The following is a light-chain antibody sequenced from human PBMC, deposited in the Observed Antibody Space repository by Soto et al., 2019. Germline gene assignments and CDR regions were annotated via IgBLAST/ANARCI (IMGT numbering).Light chain of an antibody. Sequence: QSVLTQPPSVSGAPGQRVTISCPGSSSNIGAGYDLHWYQQLPGTAPKLLIYDDNNRPSGVPDRFSGSKSGTSASLAITGLQAEDEADYYCQSYDSSLSGYVFGSGTKVTVL. CDR3: QSYDSSLSGYV. J-gene: IGLJ1*01. CDR1: SSNIGAGYD. CDR2: DDN. V-gene: IGLV1-40*01.